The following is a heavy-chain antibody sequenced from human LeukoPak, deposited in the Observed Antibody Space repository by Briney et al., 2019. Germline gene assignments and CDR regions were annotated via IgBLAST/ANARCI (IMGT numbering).Heavy chain of an antibody. J-gene: IGHJ3*01. CDR3: ARETLTYAFDV. V-gene: IGHV3-48*01. D-gene: IGHD3-16*01. Sequence: RGSPRLSCVASRFGLSGSGMNWVRQAPGKGLEWISYISTSGGIIYYADSVRGRFTISRDNAKNSLFLQMNSLTVEDTAVYYCARETLTYAFDVWGQGTLVTVSS. CDR1: RFGLSGSG. CDR2: ISTSGGII.